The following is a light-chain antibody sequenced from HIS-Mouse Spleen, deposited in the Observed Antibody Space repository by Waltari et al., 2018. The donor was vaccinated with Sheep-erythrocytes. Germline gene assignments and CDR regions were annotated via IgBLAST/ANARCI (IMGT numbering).Light chain of an antibody. J-gene: IGLJ2*01. CDR1: KLGDKY. V-gene: IGLV3-1*01. Sequence: SYELTQPPSVSVSPGQTARITCSGDKLGDKYACWYQQKPGQSPVLVTYQDSKRPSGIPERFSGSNSGNTATLTISGTQAMDEADYYCQAWDSSTVVFGGGTKLTVL. CDR3: QAWDSSTVV. CDR2: QDS.